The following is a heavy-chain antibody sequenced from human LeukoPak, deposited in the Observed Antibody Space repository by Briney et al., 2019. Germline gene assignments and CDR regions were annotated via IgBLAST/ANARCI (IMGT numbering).Heavy chain of an antibody. CDR2: ITPYNGNT. J-gene: IGHJ4*02. CDR1: GYTFTNYG. D-gene: IGHD1-26*01. V-gene: IGHV1-18*01. CDR3: ARGVGLPPYYFDY. Sequence: ASVKVSCKASGYTFTNYGISWVRQAPGQGLEWMGWITPYNGNTDYAQELQGRVTMTTDTSTSTAYMDLRSLRSDDTAVYFCARGVGLPPYYFDYWGKGTLLTVST.